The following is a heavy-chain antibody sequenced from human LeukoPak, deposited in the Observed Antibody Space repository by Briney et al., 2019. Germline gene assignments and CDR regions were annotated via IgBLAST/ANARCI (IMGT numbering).Heavy chain of an antibody. CDR1: GFTVSSNY. J-gene: IGHJ5*02. Sequence: GGSLRLSCAASGFTVSSNYISWVRQAPGKGLEWVSVIYSGGNTYYADSVKGRFTISSDNSKNTLYLQMNSLRAEDTAVYYCAKTTVGVTNWFDPWGQGTLVTVSS. CDR3: AKTTVGVTNWFDP. CDR2: IYSGGNT. D-gene: IGHD1-26*01. V-gene: IGHV3-53*01.